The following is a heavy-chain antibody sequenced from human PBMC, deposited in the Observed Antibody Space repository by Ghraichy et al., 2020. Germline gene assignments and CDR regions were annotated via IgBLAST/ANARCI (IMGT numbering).Heavy chain of an antibody. V-gene: IGHV3-30*18. CDR1: GFTFSRYG. CDR3: AKERDTSGYYSFRGDYYGMDV. J-gene: IGHJ6*02. CDR2: ISYDESKK. D-gene: IGHD3-22*01. Sequence: GESLNISCAASGFTFSRYGMHWVRQAPGKGLEWVAVISYDESKKNYADSVKGRFTISRDNSKNTLYVQMNSLRAEDTAVYYCAKERDTSGYYSFRGDYYGMDVWGQGTTVTVSS.